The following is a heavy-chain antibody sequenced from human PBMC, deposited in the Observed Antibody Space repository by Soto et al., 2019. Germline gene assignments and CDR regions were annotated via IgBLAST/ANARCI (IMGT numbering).Heavy chain of an antibody. CDR3: AKGGYSYGPNIVDY. D-gene: IGHD5-18*01. Sequence: GVSPIISWAASGFTFSSYAMSWVRQAPGKGLEWVSAISGSVGSTYYADSVKGRFTISRDNSKNTLYLQMNSLRAEDTAVYYCAKGGYSYGPNIVDYWGQGTLVTVSS. CDR1: GFTFSSYA. J-gene: IGHJ4*02. CDR2: ISGSVGST. V-gene: IGHV3-23*01.